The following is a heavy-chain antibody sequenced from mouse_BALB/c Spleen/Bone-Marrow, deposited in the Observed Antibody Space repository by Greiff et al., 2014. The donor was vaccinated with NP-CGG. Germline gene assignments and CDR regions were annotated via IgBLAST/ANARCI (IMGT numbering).Heavy chain of an antibody. D-gene: IGHD2-12*01. CDR1: GFNIKDTY. Sequence: EVQLQQSGAALVKPGDSVKLSCTASGFNIKDTYMHWVRQRPEQGLEWIGRIDPANGNTKYDPKFQGKATITADTSSNTAYLQHSSLTSENTAVYYDAGFTNTKEEGYYYAIAFWGKGTSFTV. CDR2: IDPANGNT. V-gene: IGHV14-3*02. CDR3: AGFTNTKEEGYYYAIAF. J-gene: IGHJ4*01.